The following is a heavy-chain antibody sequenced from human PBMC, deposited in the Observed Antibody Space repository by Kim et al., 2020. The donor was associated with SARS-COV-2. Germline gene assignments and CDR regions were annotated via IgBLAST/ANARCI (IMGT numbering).Heavy chain of an antibody. V-gene: IGHV3-23*01. CDR3: AKDKYYYDSSGYFDY. J-gene: IGHJ4*02. Sequence: GGSLRLSCAASGFTFSSYAMSWVRQAPGKGLEWVSAISGSGGSTYYADSVKGRFTISRDNSKNTLYLQMNSLRAEDTAVYYCAKDKYYYDSSGYFDYWGQGTLVTVSS. D-gene: IGHD3-22*01. CDR2: ISGSGGST. CDR1: GFTFSSYA.